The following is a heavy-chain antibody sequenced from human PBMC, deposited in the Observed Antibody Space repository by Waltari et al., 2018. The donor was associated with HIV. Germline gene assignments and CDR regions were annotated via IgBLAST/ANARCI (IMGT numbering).Heavy chain of an antibody. J-gene: IGHJ4*02. Sequence: QLQLQESGPGLVKPSETLSLICTVSGGSISSRSYSWGWIRQPPGKGLEWIGSIYYSGSTYYNPSLKSRVTISVDTSKNQFSLKLSSVTAADTAVYYCARPYSSSWYYFDYWGQGTLVTVSS. CDR3: ARPYSSSWYYFDY. V-gene: IGHV4-39*01. CDR1: GGSISSRSYS. CDR2: IYYSGST. D-gene: IGHD6-13*01.